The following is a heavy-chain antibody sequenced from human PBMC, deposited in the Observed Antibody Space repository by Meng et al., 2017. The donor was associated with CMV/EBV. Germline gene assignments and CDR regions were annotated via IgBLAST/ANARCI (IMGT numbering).Heavy chain of an antibody. CDR2: ISAYNGNT. D-gene: IGHD6-13*01. V-gene: IGHV1-18*01. J-gene: IGHJ3*02. Sequence: ASVKVSCKASGYTFTSYGISWVRQAPGQGLEWMGWISAYNGNTHYAQKLQGRVTMTTDTSTSTAYMELRSLRSDDTAVYYCARLFRIAALKGAFDIWGQGTMVTVSS. CDR3: ARLFRIAALKGAFDI. CDR1: GYTFTSYG.